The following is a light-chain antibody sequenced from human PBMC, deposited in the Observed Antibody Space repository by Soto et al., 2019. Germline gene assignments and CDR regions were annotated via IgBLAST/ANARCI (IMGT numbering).Light chain of an antibody. V-gene: IGKV3-11*01. J-gene: IGKJ1*01. CDR3: QQRLSLPKT. Sequence: EIVLTQSPATLSLSPGERATLSCRASQSVVNYLAWYQQKPGQAPRLLIYDASNRATGIPARFSGSGSGTDFTLTISSLEPEDFAVYYCQQRLSLPKTFGQGTKVEIK. CDR2: DAS. CDR1: QSVVNY.